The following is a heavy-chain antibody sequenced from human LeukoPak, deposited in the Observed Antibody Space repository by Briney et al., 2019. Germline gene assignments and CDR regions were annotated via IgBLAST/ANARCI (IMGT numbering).Heavy chain of an antibody. CDR1: GFTFNDYY. CDR3: ATCSGWSQYDS. D-gene: IGHD6-19*01. J-gene: IGHJ4*02. CDR2: ISGRGNSI. Sequence: PGGSLRLSCAASGFTFNDYYMSWIRQAPGEGLEWVSYISGRGNSIHYADSVKGRFTISRDNANDSLYLQMNSLRAEDTAIYYCATCSGWSQYDSWGQGTLVTVSS. V-gene: IGHV3-11*01.